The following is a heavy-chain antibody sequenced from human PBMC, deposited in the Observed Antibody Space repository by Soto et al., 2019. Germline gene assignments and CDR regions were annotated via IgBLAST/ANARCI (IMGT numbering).Heavy chain of an antibody. Sequence: GGSLGVSCTTSGVTFSSYEMNWVRQAPGKGLEWVSYISSSGSTIYYADSVKGRFTISRDNAKNSLYLQMDSLRAEDTAVYYCARDQEAGSFFPYYYGMDVWGQGTTVPVSS. CDR1: GVTFSSYE. J-gene: IGHJ6*02. D-gene: IGHD6-13*01. CDR2: ISSSGSTI. V-gene: IGHV3-48*03. CDR3: ARDQEAGSFFPYYYGMDV.